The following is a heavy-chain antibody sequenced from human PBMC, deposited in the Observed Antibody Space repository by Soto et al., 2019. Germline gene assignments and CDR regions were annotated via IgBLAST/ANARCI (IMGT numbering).Heavy chain of an antibody. Sequence: SVKVSCKDSGGTFSSYAIRWVRQAPGQGLEWLGGIIPIFGTANYAQKFQGRVTITADESTSTAYMELSSLRSEDTAVYYCARGTMYYYGSGSYRVGAFDIWGHGTMVTVSS. D-gene: IGHD3-10*01. CDR3: ARGTMYYYGSGSYRVGAFDI. CDR2: IIPIFGTA. J-gene: IGHJ3*02. CDR1: GGTFSSYA. V-gene: IGHV1-69*13.